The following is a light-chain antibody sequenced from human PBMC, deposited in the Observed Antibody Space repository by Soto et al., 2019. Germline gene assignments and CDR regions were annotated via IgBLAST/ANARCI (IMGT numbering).Light chain of an antibody. CDR2: DAS. CDR1: QSISSW. V-gene: IGKV1-5*01. J-gene: IGKJ4*01. Sequence: DIQMTQSPSTLSASVGDRVTITCRASQSISSWLAWYQQKPGKAPKLLIYDASSLESGVTSRFSGSGSDTEFTLTINNLQPDDFATYHCQKYNRYSLTFGGGTKVEIK. CDR3: QKYNRYSLT.